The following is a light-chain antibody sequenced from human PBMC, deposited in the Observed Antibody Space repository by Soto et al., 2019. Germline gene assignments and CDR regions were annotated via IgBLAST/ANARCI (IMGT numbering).Light chain of an antibody. CDR3: QQYNNWPLT. J-gene: IGKJ4*01. V-gene: IGKV3-15*01. CDR1: QSVSSN. CDR2: GAS. Sequence: EIVMTQSPATLSVSPGERVTLSCRASQSVSSNLAWYHQKPGQAPRLLIYGASTRATGIPARFSGSGSGTDFTLTISSLQSEDFAVYYCQQYNNWPLTFGGGTKVEIK.